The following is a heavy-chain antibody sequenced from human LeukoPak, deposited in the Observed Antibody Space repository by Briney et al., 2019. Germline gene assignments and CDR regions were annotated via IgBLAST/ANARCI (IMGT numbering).Heavy chain of an antibody. D-gene: IGHD3-10*01. CDR1: GGSFSGYY. Sequence: SETLSLTCAVYGGSFSGYYWSWIRQPPGKGLEWIGEINHSGSTNYNPSLKGRVTMSVDTSKNQFSLKLSSVTAADTAVYYCARVDGYGSGSYYNWFDPWGQGTLVTVSS. CDR2: INHSGST. V-gene: IGHV4-34*01. CDR3: ARVDGYGSGSYYNWFDP. J-gene: IGHJ5*02.